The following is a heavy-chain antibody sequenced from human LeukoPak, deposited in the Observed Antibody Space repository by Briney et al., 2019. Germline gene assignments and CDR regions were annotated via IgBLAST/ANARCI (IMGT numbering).Heavy chain of an antibody. CDR3: AKCLRVYIYDHRDWCFDL. J-gene: IGHJ2*01. Sequence: PGGSLRLSCAASGFTFSSYAMSWVRQAPGKGLEWVSVISGSGGSTYYADSVKGRFTISRDSSKNTQYLQMNSLRAEDTAVYYCAKCLRVYIYDHRDWCFDLWGRGTLVTVSS. D-gene: IGHD5-18*01. CDR1: GFTFSSYA. CDR2: ISGSGGST. V-gene: IGHV3-23*01.